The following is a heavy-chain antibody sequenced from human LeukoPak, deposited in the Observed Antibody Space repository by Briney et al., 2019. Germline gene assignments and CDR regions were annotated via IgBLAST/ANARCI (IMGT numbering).Heavy chain of an antibody. Sequence: ASVKVSCKASGYTFTGYFLHWVRQAPGQGLEWMGWIYPNSGGTTFAQKFQGRVTMIRDTSISTAYMELSRLRSDDTAVYYCARVFNYYDTSGYYTWGQGTLVTVSS. CDR3: ARVFNYYDTSGYYT. CDR2: IYPNSGGT. V-gene: IGHV1-2*02. J-gene: IGHJ5*02. CDR1: GYTFTGYF. D-gene: IGHD3-22*01.